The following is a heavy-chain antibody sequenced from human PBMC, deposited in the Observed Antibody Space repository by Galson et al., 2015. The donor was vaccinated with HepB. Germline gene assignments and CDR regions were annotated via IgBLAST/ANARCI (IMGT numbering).Heavy chain of an antibody. CDR1: GFTFSDSY. J-gene: IGHJ6*02. V-gene: IGHV3-11*01. Sequence: SLRLSCAASGFTFSDSYMYWIRQAPGKGLEWISYSSIISTTVYYADSVKGRFTISRDYAENSLYLQMNNLRAEDTAVYYCARAANSYGMDVWGQGTTVTVSS. CDR2: SSIISTTV. D-gene: IGHD6-25*01. CDR3: ARAANSYGMDV.